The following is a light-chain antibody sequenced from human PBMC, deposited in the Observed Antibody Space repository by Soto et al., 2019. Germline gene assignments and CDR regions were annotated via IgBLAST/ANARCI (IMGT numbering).Light chain of an antibody. CDR2: DVS. CDR3: SSYTTSNTLV. J-gene: IGLJ2*01. CDR1: SSDVGYYNY. V-gene: IGLV2-14*01. Sequence: QSALTQPASVSGSPGQSITISCAGTSSDVGYYNYVSWFQQHPGKAPKLMIYDVSNRPSGVSNRFSGSKSGNTASLTISGLQAEDEADYYRSSYTTSNTLVIGGGTKLTVL.